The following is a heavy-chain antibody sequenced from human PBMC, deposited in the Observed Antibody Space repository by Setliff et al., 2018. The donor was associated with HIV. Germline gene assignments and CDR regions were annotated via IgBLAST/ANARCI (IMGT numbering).Heavy chain of an antibody. CDR1: GYTFTGYY. CDR3: ARQKDWMVVITGDLDS. D-gene: IGHD2-21*01. CDR2: INGNSGGT. Sequence: GASVKVSCKASGYTFTGYYMHWVRQAPGQGLEWMGRINGNSGGTKYAEKFQGRVTMTRDPSISTAFMELYRLTSDDTAVYYCARQKDWMVVITGDLDSWGQGTLVTVSS. J-gene: IGHJ4*02. V-gene: IGHV1-2*06.